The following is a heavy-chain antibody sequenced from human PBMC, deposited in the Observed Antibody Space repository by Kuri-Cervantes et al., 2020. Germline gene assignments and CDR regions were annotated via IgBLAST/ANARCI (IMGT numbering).Heavy chain of an antibody. D-gene: IGHD3-10*01. V-gene: IGHV1-18*01. Sequence: ASVKVSCKASGYTFTSYGISWVRQAPGQGLEWMGWISAYNGNTNYAQKLQGRVTMTTDTSTSTAYMELRSLRPDDTAVYYCARTTYYYGSVDYWGQGTLVTVSS. J-gene: IGHJ4*02. CDR3: ARTTYYYGSVDY. CDR2: ISAYNGNT. CDR1: GYTFTSYG.